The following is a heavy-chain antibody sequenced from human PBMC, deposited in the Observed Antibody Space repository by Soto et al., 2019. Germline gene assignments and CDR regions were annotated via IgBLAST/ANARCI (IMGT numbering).Heavy chain of an antibody. CDR2: IYYSGST. V-gene: IGHV4-31*03. CDR3: ARGDYYGSGSFNY. Sequence: PSETLSLTCTVSGGSISSGGYYWSWIRQHPGKGLEWIGYIYYSGSTYYNPSLKGRVTISVDTSKNQFSLKLSSVTAADTAVYYCARGDYYGSGSFNYWGQGTLVTVSS. D-gene: IGHD3-10*01. J-gene: IGHJ4*02. CDR1: GGSISSGGYY.